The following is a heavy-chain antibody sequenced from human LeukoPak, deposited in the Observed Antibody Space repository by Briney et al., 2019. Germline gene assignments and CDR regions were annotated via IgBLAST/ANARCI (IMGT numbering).Heavy chain of an antibody. Sequence: SETLSLTCTVSGGSISSYYWSWIRQPPGKGLEWIAYISHIGSINYNPSLKSRVTISLDTSKNQSSLNLSSVTAPHTPVYYCAGHHPRNTVDFWGQGTLVTVSS. CDR1: GGSISSYY. D-gene: IGHD2-8*02. V-gene: IGHV4-59*08. J-gene: IGHJ4*02. CDR2: ISHIGSI. CDR3: AGHHPRNTVDF.